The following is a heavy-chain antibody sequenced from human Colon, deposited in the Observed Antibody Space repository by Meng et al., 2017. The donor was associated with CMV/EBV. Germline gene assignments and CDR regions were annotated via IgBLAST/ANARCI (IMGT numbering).Heavy chain of an antibody. Sequence: QVPLVQSGAEVQKPWSSVNVSCKASGGTFDTSTFNWVRQAPGQGLEWMGGIIPMFGSPSYSQKFRGRVTITADELEVNSLRSEDTAVYYCARGKQAGFDLWGQGTLVTVSS. CDR1: GGTFDTST. D-gene: IGHD6-13*01. CDR2: IIPMFGSP. J-gene: IGHJ5*02. CDR3: ARGKQAGFDL. V-gene: IGHV1-69*12.